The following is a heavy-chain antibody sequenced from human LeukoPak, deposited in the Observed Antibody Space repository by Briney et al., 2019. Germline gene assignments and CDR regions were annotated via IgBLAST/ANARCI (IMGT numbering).Heavy chain of an antibody. Sequence: PSETLSLTCTVSGVSISSSSYYWGWIRQPPGKGLEWIGSIYYSGSAYCNPSLKSRVTISVDTSKNQFSLKLSSVTAADTAVYYCARHSYFDYWGQGTLVTVSS. CDR3: ARHSYFDY. J-gene: IGHJ4*02. CDR1: GVSISSSSYY. CDR2: IYYSGSA. V-gene: IGHV4-39*01.